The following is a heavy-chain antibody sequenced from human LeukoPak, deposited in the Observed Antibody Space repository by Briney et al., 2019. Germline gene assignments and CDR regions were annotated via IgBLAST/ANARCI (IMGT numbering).Heavy chain of an antibody. CDR1: GFTFSSYS. J-gene: IGHJ3*02. CDR3: AREWERWGLHDAFDI. V-gene: IGHV3-21*01. CDR2: ISSSSSYI. D-gene: IGHD4-23*01. Sequence: GGSLRLSCAASGFTFSSYSMNWVRQAPGKGLEWVSSISSSSSYIYYADSVKGRFTISRDNAKNSLYLQMNSLRAEDTAVYYCAREWERWGLHDAFDIWGQGTMVTVSS.